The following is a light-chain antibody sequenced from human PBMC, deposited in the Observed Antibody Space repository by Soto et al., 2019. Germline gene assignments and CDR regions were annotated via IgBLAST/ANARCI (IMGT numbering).Light chain of an antibody. J-gene: IGKJ1*01. CDR1: QTISSW. Sequence: DIQMTQSPSTLSGSVGDRVTITCRASQTISSWLAWYQQKQGKAPKLLIYKVSTLKSGVPARFSGSGSGTEFTLTISSLQPDDFATYYCQHYNSYSEAFGQGTKVELK. CDR2: KVS. V-gene: IGKV1-5*03. CDR3: QHYNSYSEA.